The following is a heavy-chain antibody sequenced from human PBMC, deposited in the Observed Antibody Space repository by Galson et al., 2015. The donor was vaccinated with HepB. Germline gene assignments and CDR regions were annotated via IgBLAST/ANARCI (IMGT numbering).Heavy chain of an antibody. D-gene: IGHD6-13*01. Sequence: SLRLSCAASGFTFSGSAIHWVRQASGKGPEWIGHIRSKTTNYATLYVSSLKGRFTISGDDSKNMAYLHMRSLRTDDTAVYYCVRSGDFSGYSSRWGQGTLVTVSS. J-gene: IGHJ4*02. V-gene: IGHV3-73*01. CDR2: IRSKTTNYAT. CDR3: VRSGDFSGYSSR. CDR1: GFTFSGSA.